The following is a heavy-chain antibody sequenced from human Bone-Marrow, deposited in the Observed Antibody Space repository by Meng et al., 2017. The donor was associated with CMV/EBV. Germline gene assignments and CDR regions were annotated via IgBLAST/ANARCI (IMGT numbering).Heavy chain of an antibody. CDR2: ISAYNGNT. CDR1: GYTFTSYG. CDR3: ARDLMEGRDGGKGGY. J-gene: IGHJ4*02. D-gene: IGHD4-23*01. V-gene: IGHV1-18*01. Sequence: ASVKVSCKASGYTFTSYGISWVRQAPGQGLEWMGWISAYNGNTNYAQKLQGRVTMTTDTSTSTAYMELRSLGSDDTAVYYCARDLMEGRDGGKGGYWGQGTLVTVSS.